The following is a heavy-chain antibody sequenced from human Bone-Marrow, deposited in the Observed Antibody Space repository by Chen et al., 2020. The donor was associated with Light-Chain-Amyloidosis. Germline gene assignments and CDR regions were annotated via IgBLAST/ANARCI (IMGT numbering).Heavy chain of an antibody. Sequence: EVQLVESGGGLIQPGGCLRLSCAASGFSFSSYWMHWVRQAPGKGLVWVSRINTDGSTTTYADSVRGRFTISRDNAKNTLFLQMSSLRAEDTAIYDCARKGEDDESQFKYWGQGTAVTVSS. J-gene: IGHJ4*02. D-gene: IGHD1-1*01. CDR3: ARKGEDDESQFKY. CDR1: GFSFSSYW. V-gene: IGHV3-74*02. CDR2: INTDGSTT.